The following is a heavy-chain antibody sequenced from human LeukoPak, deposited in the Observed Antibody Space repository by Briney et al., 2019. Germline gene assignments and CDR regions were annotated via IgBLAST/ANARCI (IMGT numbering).Heavy chain of an antibody. CDR2: INPSGGST. V-gene: IGHV1-46*01. CDR1: GYTFTSYY. CDR3: ARGKGLPWIQLFFWFDP. D-gene: IGHD5-18*01. J-gene: IGHJ5*02. Sequence: GASVKVSCKASGYTFTSYYMHWVRQAPGQGLEWMGIINPSGGSTSYAQKFQGRVTMTRDMSTSTVYMELSSLRSEDTAVYYCARGKGLPWIQLFFWFDPWGQGTLVTVSS.